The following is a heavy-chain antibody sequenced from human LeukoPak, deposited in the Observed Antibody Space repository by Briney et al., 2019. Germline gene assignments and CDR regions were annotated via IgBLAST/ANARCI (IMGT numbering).Heavy chain of an antibody. D-gene: IGHD3-10*01. Sequence: SVKVSCKASGGTFSSYAISWVRQAPGQGLEWMGGIIPIFGTANYARKFQGRVTITADKSTSTAYMELSSLRSEDTAVYYCAREGWFGELFPPTLDYWGQGTLVTVSS. CDR3: AREGWFGELFPPTLDY. J-gene: IGHJ4*02. V-gene: IGHV1-69*06. CDR1: GGTFSSYA. CDR2: IIPIFGTA.